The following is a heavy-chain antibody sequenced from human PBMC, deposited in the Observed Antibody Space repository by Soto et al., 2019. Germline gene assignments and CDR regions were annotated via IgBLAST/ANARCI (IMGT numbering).Heavy chain of an antibody. CDR3: ARGLPVAVFDN. D-gene: IGHD2-15*01. V-gene: IGHV4-31*03. CDR1: GGSISTGGYY. J-gene: IGHJ4*02. CDR2: IHYSGST. Sequence: QVQLQESGPGLVKPSQTLSLTCTVSGGSISTGGYYWTGIRQHPGKGLDWIGYIHYSGSTYYNPSLKSRVTISVDTSKNQFCLQLRSVTAADTAVYYCARGLPVAVFDNWGQGTLVTVSS.